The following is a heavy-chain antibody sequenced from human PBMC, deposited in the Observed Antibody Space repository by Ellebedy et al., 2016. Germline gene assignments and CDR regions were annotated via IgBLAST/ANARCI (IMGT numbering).Heavy chain of an antibody. V-gene: IGHV3-11*06. D-gene: IGHD3-10*01. CDR1: GFIFSDYY. CDR2: ISSSSTYT. Sequence: GESLKISCAASGFIFSDYYMSWIRQAPGKGLEWVSYISSSSTYTNYADSVKGRFTISRDNAKNSLYLQMNSLIAEDTAVYYCARDYYGSGSYQDYWGRGTLVTVSS. CDR3: ARDYYGSGSYQDY. J-gene: IGHJ4*02.